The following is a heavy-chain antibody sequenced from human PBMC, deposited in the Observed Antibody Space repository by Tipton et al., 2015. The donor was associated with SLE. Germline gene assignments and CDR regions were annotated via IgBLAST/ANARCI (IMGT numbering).Heavy chain of an antibody. CDR1: SGSISDPSYF. V-gene: IGHV4-39*07. CDR3: ARHYGDYEVSYFDY. D-gene: IGHD4-17*01. J-gene: IGHJ4*02. CDR2: IYYSGAT. Sequence: TLSLTCSVSSGSISDPSYFWGWIRQPPGKGLEWIGTIYYSGATYYNPSLKSRVTVSVDTSKNQFSLKLLSLTAADTALYFCARHYGDYEVSYFDYWGQGTLVIVSS.